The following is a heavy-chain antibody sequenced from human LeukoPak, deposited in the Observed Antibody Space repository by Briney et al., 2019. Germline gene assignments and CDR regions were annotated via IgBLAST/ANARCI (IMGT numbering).Heavy chain of an antibody. D-gene: IGHD4-17*01. CDR1: GDSVSSNSAA. J-gene: IGHJ4*02. V-gene: IGHV6-1*01. CDR2: TYYRSKWYN. Sequence: SQTLSLTCAISGDSVSSNSAAWNWIRQSPSRGLEWLGRTYYRSKWYNDYAVSVKSRISINPDTSKNQFSLQLNSVTPEDTAVYYCAREPYDYGNGRVLDYWGQGTLVTVSS. CDR3: AREPYDYGNGRVLDY.